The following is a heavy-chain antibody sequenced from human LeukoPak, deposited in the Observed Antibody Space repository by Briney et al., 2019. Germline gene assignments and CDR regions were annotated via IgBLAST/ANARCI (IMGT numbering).Heavy chain of an antibody. CDR2: NYYSEST. Sequence: PSQTLSLTCTVSGGFISSGDYFWSWVRQPPAKGLEWIGYNYYSESTHYNPSLKSRATISVDTSKNQVSLKLSSVTAADTAVYYCARYGDIRYCSSTSCHDYWGQGTLVTVSS. CDR1: GGFISSGDYF. D-gene: IGHD2-2*01. J-gene: IGHJ4*02. V-gene: IGHV4-30-4*08. CDR3: ARYGDIRYCSSTSCHDY.